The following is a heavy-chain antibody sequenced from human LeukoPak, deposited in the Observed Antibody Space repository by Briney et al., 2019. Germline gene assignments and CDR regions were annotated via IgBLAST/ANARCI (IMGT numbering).Heavy chain of an antibody. Sequence: SETLSLTCTVSGYSIRNGYYWGWIRQPPGKGLEWIGCIYQSGSTYYNPSLKSRVTISVDTSKNHFSLKLSSVTAADTAVYYCARVPGPNWFDPWGQGTLVTVSS. CDR3: ARVPGPNWFDP. V-gene: IGHV4-38-2*02. CDR2: IYQSGST. CDR1: GYSIRNGYY. J-gene: IGHJ5*02.